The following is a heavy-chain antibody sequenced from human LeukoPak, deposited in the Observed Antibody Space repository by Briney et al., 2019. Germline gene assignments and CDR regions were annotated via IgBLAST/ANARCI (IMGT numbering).Heavy chain of an antibody. V-gene: IGHV4-59*01. CDR1: GGSISSYY. D-gene: IGHD1-1*01. Sequence: SETLSLTCAVSGGSISSYYWSWIRQPPRKGLEWIGYIYYSRSTNYNPSLKSRVTISVDTSKNQFSLKLSSVTAADTAVYYCARYLRDGYNYYFDYWGQGTLVTVSS. CDR2: IYYSRST. CDR3: ARYLRDGYNYYFDY. J-gene: IGHJ4*02.